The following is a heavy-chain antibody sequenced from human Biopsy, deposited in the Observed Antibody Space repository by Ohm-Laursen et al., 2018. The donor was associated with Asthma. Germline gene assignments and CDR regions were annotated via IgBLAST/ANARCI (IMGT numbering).Heavy chain of an antibody. CDR3: ARGPEYVRSSGALDY. CDR1: GYTFTSYD. Sequence: SVKVSCKASGYTFTSYDINWVRQATGQGLEWMGWMNPNSGNTGYAQKFQGRVTISADDSTSTAYMELSSLSSEDTALYYCARGPEYVRSSGALDYWGQGTLVTVSS. CDR2: MNPNSGNT. V-gene: IGHV1-8*01. D-gene: IGHD2-2*01. J-gene: IGHJ4*02.